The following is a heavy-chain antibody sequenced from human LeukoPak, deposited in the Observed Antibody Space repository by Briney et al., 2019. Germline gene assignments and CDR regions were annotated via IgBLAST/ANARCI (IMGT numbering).Heavy chain of an antibody. CDR3: ARLPYYYGSGSPGLYYYYYYGMDV. CDR2: IYYSGST. J-gene: IGHJ6*02. CDR1: GGSISSYY. Sequence: SETLSLTCTVPGGSISSYYWSWIRQPPGKGLEWIGYIYYSGSTNYNPSLKSRVTISVDTSKNQFSLKLSSVTAADTAVYYCARLPYYYGSGSPGLYYYYYYGMDVWGQGTTITVSS. D-gene: IGHD3-10*01. V-gene: IGHV4-59*08.